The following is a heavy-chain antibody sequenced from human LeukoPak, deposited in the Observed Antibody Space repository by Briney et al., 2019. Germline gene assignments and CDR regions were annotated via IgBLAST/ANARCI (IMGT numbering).Heavy chain of an antibody. CDR1: GGSISTYY. Sequence: SETLSLTCTVSGGSISTYYWSWIRQPPGKGLEWIGYIYYSGSTNYNPSLNSRVTMSVDTSKNQFSLKLNSVTAADTAVYFCARGLAAAYDYNWFDPWGQGTLVTVSS. D-gene: IGHD5-12*01. J-gene: IGHJ5*02. CDR2: IYYSGST. V-gene: IGHV4-59*12. CDR3: ARGLAAAYDYNWFDP.